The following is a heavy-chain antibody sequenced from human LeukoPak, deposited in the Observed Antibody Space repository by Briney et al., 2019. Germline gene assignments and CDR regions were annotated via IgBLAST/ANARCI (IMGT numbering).Heavy chain of an antibody. CDR1: GGSFSGYY. CDR3: ARGVSRSGGSRSYYFDY. D-gene: IGHD2-15*01. Sequence: SEPLSLTCAVYGGSFSGYYWIWIRQPPGKGLEWIGEINHSGSTNYNPSLKSRVTVSVDTSKNQFSLNLSSVAAADTAVYYCARGVSRSGGSRSYYFDYWGQGTLVTVSS. J-gene: IGHJ4*02. V-gene: IGHV4-34*01. CDR2: INHSGST.